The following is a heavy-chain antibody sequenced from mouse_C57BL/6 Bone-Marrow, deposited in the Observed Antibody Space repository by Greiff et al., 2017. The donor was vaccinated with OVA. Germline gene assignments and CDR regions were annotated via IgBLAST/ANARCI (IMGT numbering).Heavy chain of an antibody. CDR1: GYTFSTYW. V-gene: IGHV1-80*01. CDR3: ARGAY. Sequence: QVQLKESWAELVKPGASVKISCKASGYTFSTYWMNWVKQRPGKGLEWIGQIYPGDGDTNYNGKFKGKATLTADKSSSTAYMQLSSLTSADSAVYFCARGAYWGQGTLVTVSS. CDR2: IYPGDGDT. J-gene: IGHJ3*01.